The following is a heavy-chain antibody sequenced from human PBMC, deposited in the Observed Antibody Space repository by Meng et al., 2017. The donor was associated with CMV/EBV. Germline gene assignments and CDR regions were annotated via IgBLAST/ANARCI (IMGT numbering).Heavy chain of an antibody. CDR1: GFTFSSYW. D-gene: IGHD3-10*01. Sequence: GESLKISCAASGFTFSSYWISWVRQAPGKGLEWVANIKQDGSEKYYVDSVKGRFTISRDNAKNSLYLQMNSLRAEDTAVYYCARDIAVLLWFGEEYFDYWGQGTLVTVSS. CDR2: IKQDGSEK. CDR3: ARDIAVLLWFGEEYFDY. V-gene: IGHV3-7*01. J-gene: IGHJ4*02.